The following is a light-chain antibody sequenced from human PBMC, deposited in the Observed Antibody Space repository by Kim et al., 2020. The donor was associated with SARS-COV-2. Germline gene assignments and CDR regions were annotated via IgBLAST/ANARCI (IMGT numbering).Light chain of an antibody. V-gene: IGLV1-40*01. CDR3: QSFDSRLNTWL. Sequence: HRVTISCTGRSSHIGARYDVTGYQHLPGTPPNRLIYGNSTRPSGVPDRFSGSKSGTSASLAITGLQAADEAHYYCQSFDSRLNTWLFGGGTQLTVL. CDR1: SSHIGARYD. CDR2: GNS. J-gene: IGLJ3*02.